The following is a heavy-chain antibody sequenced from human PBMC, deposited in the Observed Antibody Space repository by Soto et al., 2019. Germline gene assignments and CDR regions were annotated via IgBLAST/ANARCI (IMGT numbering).Heavy chain of an antibody. J-gene: IGHJ4*02. CDR1: GGSFSGYY. Sequence: SETLSLTCAVYGGSFSGYYWSWIRQPPGKGLEWIGEINHSGSTNYNPSLKSRVTISVDTSKNQFSLKLSSVTAADTAVYYCARGRVRGFGEIRGYYFDYWGQGTLVTVSS. CDR3: ARGRVRGFGEIRGYYFDY. D-gene: IGHD3-10*01. V-gene: IGHV4-34*01. CDR2: INHSGST.